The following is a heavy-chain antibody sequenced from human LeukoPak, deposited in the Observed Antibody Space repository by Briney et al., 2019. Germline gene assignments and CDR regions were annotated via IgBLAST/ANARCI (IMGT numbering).Heavy chain of an antibody. CDR2: IDPSDSYT. J-gene: IGHJ3*02. CDR3: AGGYYDILTGWEGAFDI. Sequence: GESLKISCKGSGYSFTSYWISWVRQMPGKGLEWMGRIDPSDSYTNYSPPFQGHVTISADKSISTAYLQWSSLKASDTAMYYCAGGYYDILTGWEGAFDIWGQGTMVTVSS. V-gene: IGHV5-10-1*01. CDR1: GYSFTSYW. D-gene: IGHD3-9*01.